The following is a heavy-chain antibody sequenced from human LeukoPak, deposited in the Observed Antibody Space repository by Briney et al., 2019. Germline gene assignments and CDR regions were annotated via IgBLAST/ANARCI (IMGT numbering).Heavy chain of an antibody. CDR3: ARDSRYHSGWGSYQPYWFDP. V-gene: IGHV3-74*01. Sequence: GGSLRLSCAASGFTFNLYWIHWVRQPPGKGLEWLSRISDDGTATNYADSVKGRFTISRDNAKNTLYLQMHSLRVDDTAVYYCARDSRYHSGWGSYQPYWFDPWGQGTLVTVSS. CDR2: ISDDGTAT. CDR1: GFTFNLYW. D-gene: IGHD3-10*01. J-gene: IGHJ5*02.